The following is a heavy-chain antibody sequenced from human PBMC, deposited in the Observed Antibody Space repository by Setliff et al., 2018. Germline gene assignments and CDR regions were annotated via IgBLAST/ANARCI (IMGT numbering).Heavy chain of an antibody. CDR3: ARHFRNWYFDY. CDR2: IFPADSDT. Sequence: PGESLKISCKGSGYTFTSYWIGWVRQMPGKGLEWIGIIFPADSDTRCSPSFQGQVTISADKSISTAYLQWSSLKASDTAIYYCARHFRNWYFDYWGQGTLVTVSS. D-gene: IGHD1-1*01. CDR1: GYTFTSYW. V-gene: IGHV5-51*01. J-gene: IGHJ4*02.